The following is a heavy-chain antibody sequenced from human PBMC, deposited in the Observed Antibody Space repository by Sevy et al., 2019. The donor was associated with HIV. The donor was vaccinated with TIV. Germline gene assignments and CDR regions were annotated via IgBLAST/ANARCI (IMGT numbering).Heavy chain of an antibody. J-gene: IGHJ4*02. CDR2: MRSKPFAGTT. CDR3: IRGRLLGYTAMVPDY. V-gene: IGHV3-49*04. CDR1: GFTLGDYA. Sequence: GGALRLSCTTSGFTLGDYAMKWVRQAPGKGLEWVGFMRSKPFAGTTEYAASVKGRFTISTDDSEASAHLQMNSLRTEEPGVYYCIRGRLLGYTAMVPDYWGQGTLVTVSS. D-gene: IGHD5-18*01.